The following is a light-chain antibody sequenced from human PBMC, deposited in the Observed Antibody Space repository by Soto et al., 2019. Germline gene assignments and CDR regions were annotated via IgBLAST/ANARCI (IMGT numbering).Light chain of an antibody. CDR2: DAS. J-gene: IGKJ1*01. CDR1: QNIKTN. Sequence: DTVLTQSPATLSVSQGERATLSCRASQNIKTNLAWYQHKPGQAPRLLIYDASYRATGIPARFSGSGSGTDFILTISSLEPEDFAVYYCQQYNNWPRTFGQGTKVDIK. CDR3: QQYNNWPRT. V-gene: IGKV3D-15*01.